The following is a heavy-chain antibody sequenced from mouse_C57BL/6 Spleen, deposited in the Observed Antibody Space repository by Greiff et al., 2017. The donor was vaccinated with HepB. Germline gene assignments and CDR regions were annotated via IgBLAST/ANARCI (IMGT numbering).Heavy chain of an antibody. CDR1: GFTFTDCY. CDR2: IRNKANGYTT. Sequence: EVKLVESGGGLVQPGGSLSLSCAASGFTFTDCYMSWVRQPPGKALEWLGFIRNKANGYTTEYSASVKGRFTISRDNSQSILYLQMNALRAEDSATYYCAGYYYGSSYNYYAMDYWGQGTSVTVSS. J-gene: IGHJ4*01. CDR3: AGYYYGSSYNYYAMDY. D-gene: IGHD1-1*01. V-gene: IGHV7-3*01.